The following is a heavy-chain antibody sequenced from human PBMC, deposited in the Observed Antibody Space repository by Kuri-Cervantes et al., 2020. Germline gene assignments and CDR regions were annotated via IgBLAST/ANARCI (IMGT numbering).Heavy chain of an antibody. CDR1: GFTFSSYW. CDR3: ARDTYLNLYDSSGYYMPVDY. Sequence: GESLKISCAASGFTFSSYWMHWVRQAPGKGLEWVAVISYDGRNKYYADSVKGRFTISRDHAKNTLYLRMNSLRAEDTAVYYCARDTYLNLYDSSGYYMPVDYWGQGTLVTVSS. V-gene: IGHV3-30*03. J-gene: IGHJ4*02. D-gene: IGHD3-22*01. CDR2: ISYDGRNK.